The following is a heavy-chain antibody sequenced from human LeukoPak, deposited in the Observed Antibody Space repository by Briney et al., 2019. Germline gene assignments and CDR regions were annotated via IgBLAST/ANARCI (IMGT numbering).Heavy chain of an antibody. Sequence: QTGGSLRLSCAASGFTFRSYWMSWLRQAPGKGLEWVSYISSSGSTIYYADSVKGRFTISRDNAKNSLYLQMNSLRAEDTAVYYCARVRIQLWRSYYYYMDVWGKGTTVTVSS. V-gene: IGHV3-48*04. CDR2: ISSSGSTI. J-gene: IGHJ6*03. D-gene: IGHD5-18*01. CDR1: GFTFRSYW. CDR3: ARVRIQLWRSYYYYMDV.